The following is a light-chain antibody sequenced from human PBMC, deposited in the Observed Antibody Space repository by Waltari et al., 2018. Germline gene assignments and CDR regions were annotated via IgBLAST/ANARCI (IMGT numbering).Light chain of an antibody. CDR1: DIGSKS. J-gene: IGLJ3*02. Sequence: SYVLTQPPSVSVAPGQTARISCGGSDIGSKSAHWYQQKPGQAPVLVVYDNGDRPSGNPERFSGSNSGYTATLTISSVEAGDEADYYCQVWESTSDHRVFGGGTKLTVL. CDR2: DNG. CDR3: QVWESTSDHRV. V-gene: IGLV3-21*02.